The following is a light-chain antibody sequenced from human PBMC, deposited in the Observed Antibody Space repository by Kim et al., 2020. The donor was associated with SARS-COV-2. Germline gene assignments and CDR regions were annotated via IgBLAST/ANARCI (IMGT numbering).Light chain of an antibody. J-gene: IGLJ2*01. CDR1: TSDIGGYNF. CDR2: DVS. Sequence: GQSITISCTGTTSDIGGYNFVAWYQKHPDKAPKLMINDVSNRPSGVSNRFSGSKSGNMAFLTISGLQAEDEADYYCSSYTSSSTVIFGGGTKLTVL. V-gene: IGLV2-14*03. CDR3: SSYTSSSTVI.